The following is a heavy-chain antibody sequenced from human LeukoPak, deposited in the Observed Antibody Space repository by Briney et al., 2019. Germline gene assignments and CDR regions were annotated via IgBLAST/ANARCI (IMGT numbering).Heavy chain of an antibody. D-gene: IGHD3-10*01. CDR3: ARDREWFGDHYYYMDV. CDR1: GFTFDDYG. V-gene: IGHV3-20*04. CDR2: INWNGGST. J-gene: IGHJ6*03. Sequence: PGGSLRLSCAASGFTFDDYGMSWVRQAPGKGLEWVSGINWNGGSTGYADSVKGRFTISRDNAKNSLYLQMNSLRAEDTALYYCARDREWFGDHYYYMDVCGKRTTVTVSS.